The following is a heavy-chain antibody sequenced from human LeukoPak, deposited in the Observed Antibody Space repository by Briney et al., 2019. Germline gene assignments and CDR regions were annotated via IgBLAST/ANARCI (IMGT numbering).Heavy chain of an antibody. D-gene: IGHD2-2*01. CDR1: GGSISSYY. Sequence: SGPTLVKPSETLSLTCTVSGGSISSYYWSWIRQPPGKGLEWIGYIYYSGSTNYNPSLKSRVTISVDTSKNQFSLKLSSVTAADTAVYYCARDRCVSTSSKNCFDPWGQGTLVTVSS. V-gene: IGHV4-59*01. CDR3: ARDRCVSTSSKNCFDP. CDR2: IYYSGST. J-gene: IGHJ5*02.